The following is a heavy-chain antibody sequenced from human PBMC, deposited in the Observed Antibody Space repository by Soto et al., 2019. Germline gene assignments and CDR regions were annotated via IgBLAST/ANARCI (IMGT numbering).Heavy chain of an antibody. CDR1: GYSFMRDW. CDR2: ISPGDSAT. D-gene: IGHD3-22*01. J-gene: IGHJ4*02. CDR3: ARLAPIYHDISGLDN. Sequence: GESLKISCKASGYSFMRDWIAWVRQVPGKGLEWMGSISPGDSATRYSPSFQGQVTLSVDTSISTAYLQLTSLRGSDSALYYCARLAPIYHDISGLDNWGQGTLVTVSS. V-gene: IGHV5-51*01.